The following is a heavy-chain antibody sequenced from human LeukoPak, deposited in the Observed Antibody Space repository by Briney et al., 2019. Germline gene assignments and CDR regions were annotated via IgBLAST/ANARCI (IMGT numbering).Heavy chain of an antibody. CDR2: IYYRGSV. V-gene: IGHV4-59*08. CDR1: GGSLTSYY. Sequence: SETLSLTCTVSGGSLTSYYWSWIRQPPGKGLQWIGYIYYRGSVNYNPSLKSRVTISVDTSKNQFSLNLSSVTAADTAVYYCARLGSYFDYWGQGTQVTVSS. CDR3: ARLGSYFDY. J-gene: IGHJ4*02.